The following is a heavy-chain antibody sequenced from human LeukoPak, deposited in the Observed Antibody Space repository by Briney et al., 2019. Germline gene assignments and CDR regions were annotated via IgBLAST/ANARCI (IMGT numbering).Heavy chain of an antibody. V-gene: IGHV3-30*02. CDR2: IRYDGSNK. CDR1: GFTFSSYG. CDR3: ARGTTALMDV. J-gene: IGHJ6*03. D-gene: IGHD2-21*02. Sequence: PGGSLRLSCAASGFTFSSYGMHWVCQAPGKGLEWVAFIRYDGSNKYYADSVKGRFTISRDNSKNTLYLQMNSLRAEDTAVYYCARGTTALMDVWGKGTTVTVSS.